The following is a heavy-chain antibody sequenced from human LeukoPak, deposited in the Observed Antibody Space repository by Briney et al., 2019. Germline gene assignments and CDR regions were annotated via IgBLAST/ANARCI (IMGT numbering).Heavy chain of an antibody. J-gene: IGHJ6*02. CDR1: GGSISTYY. CDR2: ISYSGST. Sequence: SETLSLTCTVSGGSISTYYWCWIRQSPGKGLEWIGYISYSGSTNYNPSLKSRVTISVDRSKNQFSLKLSSVTAADTAVYYCVRGGRVVKSLFGMDVWGQGTTVTVSS. CDR3: VRGGRVVKSLFGMDV. D-gene: IGHD3-3*01. V-gene: IGHV4-59*01.